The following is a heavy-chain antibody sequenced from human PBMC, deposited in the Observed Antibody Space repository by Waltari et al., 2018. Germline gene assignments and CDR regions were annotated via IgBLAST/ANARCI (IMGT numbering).Heavy chain of an antibody. Sequence: EVQLLESGGGLVQPGGSLRLSCAASGFSFSNYAMSWVRQAPGKGLGWVSTISETVDNTFYADSVQGRFTISRDISTNTLHLQMNSLRDGDTAVYHCVKDNGWGTSYKGFDPWGQGTLVTVSS. CDR3: VKDNGWGTSYKGFDP. V-gene: IGHV3-23*01. CDR2: ISETVDNT. J-gene: IGHJ5*02. D-gene: IGHD3-16*01. CDR1: GFSFSNYA.